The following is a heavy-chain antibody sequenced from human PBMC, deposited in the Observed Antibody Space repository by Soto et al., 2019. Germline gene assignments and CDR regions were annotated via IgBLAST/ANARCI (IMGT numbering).Heavy chain of an antibody. CDR2: ISSSSSYT. D-gene: IGHD3-22*01. V-gene: IGHV3-11*06. CDR3: AREGNYYDSSGPEHWFAP. J-gene: IGHJ5*02. CDR1: GFTFSDYY. Sequence: PGGSLRLSCAASGFTFSDYYMSWIRQAPGKGLEWVSYISSSSSYTNYADSVKGRFTISRDNAKNSLYLQMNSLRAEDTAVYYCAREGNYYDSSGPEHWFAPWGQGTLVTVSS.